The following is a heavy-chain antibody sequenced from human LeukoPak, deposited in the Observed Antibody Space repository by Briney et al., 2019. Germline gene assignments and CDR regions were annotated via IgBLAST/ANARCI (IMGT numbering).Heavy chain of an antibody. CDR2: IYSGGST. V-gene: IGHV3-66*01. CDR3: VRGEMDY. J-gene: IGHJ4*02. CDR1: GFTVSSNY. D-gene: IGHD3-10*01. Sequence: GGSLRLSCAASGFTVSSNYMSWVRQAPGKGLEWVSVIYSGGSTYYADSVKGRFTISRDSAKNPLYLQMNSLRVEDTAVYYCVRGEMDYWGQGTLVTVSS.